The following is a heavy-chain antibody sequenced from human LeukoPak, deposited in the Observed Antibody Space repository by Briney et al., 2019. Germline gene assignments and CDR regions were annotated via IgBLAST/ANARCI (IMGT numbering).Heavy chain of an antibody. J-gene: IGHJ4*02. V-gene: IGHV4-31*03. CDR1: GGSISSGGYY. CDR2: IYYSGST. D-gene: IGHD4-23*01. CDR3: ASTGYGGYFDY. Sequence: PSETLSLTRTVSGGSISSGGYYWSWIRQHPGKGLEWIGYIYYSGSTYYNPSLKSRVTISVDTSKNQFSLKLSSVTAADTAAYYCASTGYGGYFDYWGQGTLVTVSS.